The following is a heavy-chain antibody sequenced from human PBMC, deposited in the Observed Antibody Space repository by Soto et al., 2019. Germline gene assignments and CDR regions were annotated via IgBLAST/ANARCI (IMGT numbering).Heavy chain of an antibody. V-gene: IGHV3-30*18. Sequence: QVQLVESGGGVVQPGRSLRLSCAASGFTFSSYGMHWVRQAPGKGLEWVAVISYDGSNKYYADSVKGRFTISRDNSKKTLYLKMNSLRAEDTAVYYCAQSTGARGDGMDVWGQGTTVTVAS. CDR1: GFTFSSYG. CDR2: ISYDGSNK. J-gene: IGHJ6*02. CDR3: AQSTGARGDGMDV. D-gene: IGHD4-17*01.